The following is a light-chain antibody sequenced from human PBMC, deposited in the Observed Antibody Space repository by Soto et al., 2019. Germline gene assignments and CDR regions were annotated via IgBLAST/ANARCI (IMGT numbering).Light chain of an antibody. Sequence: EIVMTQSPATLSVSPGERATLSCRASQSVSSNLAWYQQKPGQAPRLLIYGASTRATGFPARFSGSGSGTEFTLTISSLLSEDFAVYYCQQYNNWPLTFGGGTKVDIK. CDR1: QSVSSN. V-gene: IGKV3-15*01. CDR2: GAS. CDR3: QQYNNWPLT. J-gene: IGKJ4*01.